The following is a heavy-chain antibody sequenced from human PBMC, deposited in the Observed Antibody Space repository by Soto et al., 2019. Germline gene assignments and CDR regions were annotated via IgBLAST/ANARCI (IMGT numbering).Heavy chain of an antibody. CDR3: ARAYCGGDCYSPPGYF. J-gene: IGHJ4*02. D-gene: IGHD2-21*02. V-gene: IGHV1-3*05. CDR2: INAGNGNT. CDR1: GYTFTTYP. Sequence: QVQLVQSGAEEKKPGASVKVSCKTSGYTFTTYPMHWVRQAPGQRLEWMGWINAGNGNTKYSQKFQGRVTITRDTSASTAYMELSSLRSEDTAVYYCARAYCGGDCYSPPGYFWGQGTLVTVSS.